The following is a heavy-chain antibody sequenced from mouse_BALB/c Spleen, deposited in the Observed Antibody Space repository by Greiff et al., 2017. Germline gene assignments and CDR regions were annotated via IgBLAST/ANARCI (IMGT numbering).Heavy chain of an antibody. CDR1: GFTFSSYG. CDR2: INSNGGST. D-gene: IGHD1-1*01. J-gene: IGHJ4*01. Sequence: EVKLVESGGGLVQPGGSLKLSCAASGFTFSSYGMSWVRQTPDKRLELVATINSNGGSTYYPDSVKGRFTISRDNAKNTLYLQMSSLKSEDTAMYYCARDSDYYGSSAMDYWGQGTSVTVSS. V-gene: IGHV5-6-3*01. CDR3: ARDSDYYGSSAMDY.